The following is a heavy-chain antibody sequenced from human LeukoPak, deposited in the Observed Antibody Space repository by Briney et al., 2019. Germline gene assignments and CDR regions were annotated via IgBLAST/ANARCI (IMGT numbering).Heavy chain of an antibody. CDR2: IRFDGSNK. D-gene: IGHD3-9*01. V-gene: IGHV3-30*02. Sequence: GGSLRLSCAASGFTFSSYGMHWVRQAPGKGLEWVAFIRFDGSNKYYADSVKGRFTISRDNSKNTLYLQMNSLRAEDTAVYYCAKDGVRYFDWLLYLGRRNRPYYFDYWGQGTLVTVSS. J-gene: IGHJ4*02. CDR1: GFTFSSYG. CDR3: AKDGVRYFDWLLYLGRRNRPYYFDY.